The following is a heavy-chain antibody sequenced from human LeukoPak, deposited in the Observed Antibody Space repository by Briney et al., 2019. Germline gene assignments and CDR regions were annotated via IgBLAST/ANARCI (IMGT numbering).Heavy chain of an antibody. CDR2: ISSSGSTI. D-gene: IGHD6-25*01. Sequence: GSLRLSCAASGFTFSSYEMNWVRQAPGKGLEWVSYISSSGSTIYYADSVKGRFTISRDNAKNSLYLQMNSLRVEDTAVYYCARDPSAGSESWGQGILVTVSS. J-gene: IGHJ4*02. CDR1: GFTFSSYE. CDR3: ARDPSAGSES. V-gene: IGHV3-48*03.